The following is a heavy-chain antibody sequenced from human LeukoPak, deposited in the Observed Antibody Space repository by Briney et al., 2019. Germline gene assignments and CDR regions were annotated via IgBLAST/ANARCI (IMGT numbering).Heavy chain of an antibody. CDR1: GFTFSSYG. V-gene: IGHV3-30*02. CDR2: IRYDGSNK. Sequence: PGGSLRLSCAAAGFTFSSYGMRWVRQAPGKGLEWVAFIRYDGSNKYYADSVKGRFTISRDNSKNTLYLQMNSLRAEDTAVYYCAKASSSGWYTIDYWGQGTLVTVSS. D-gene: IGHD6-19*01. J-gene: IGHJ4*02. CDR3: AKASSSGWYTIDY.